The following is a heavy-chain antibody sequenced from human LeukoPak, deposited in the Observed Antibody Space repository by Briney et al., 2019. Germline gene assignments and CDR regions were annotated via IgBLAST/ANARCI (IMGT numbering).Heavy chain of an antibody. CDR2: INPSGGST. J-gene: IGHJ6*03. Sequence: ASVKVSCKASGYTFTSYYMHWVRQAPGQGLEWMGIINPSGGSTSYAQKFQGRVTMTRDTSTSTVYMELSSLRSEDTAVYYCARDALWVRSRYYYYYMDVWGKGTTVTVSS. V-gene: IGHV1-46*01. D-gene: IGHD3-10*01. CDR3: ARDALWVRSRYYYYYMDV. CDR1: GYTFTSYY.